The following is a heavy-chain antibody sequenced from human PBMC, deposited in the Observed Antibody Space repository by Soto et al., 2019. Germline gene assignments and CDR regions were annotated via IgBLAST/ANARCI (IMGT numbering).Heavy chain of an antibody. CDR2: TYYRSKWYN. Sequence: SPTLSLTCAISGDSVSSNSAAWNWIRQSPSRGLEWLGRTYYRSKWYNDYAVSVKSRITINPDTSKNQFSLQLNSVTPEDTAVYYCARDWGTDIVVVPAANNGYYYYMDVWGKGTTVTVSS. D-gene: IGHD2-2*01. CDR3: ARDWGTDIVVVPAANNGYYYYMDV. V-gene: IGHV6-1*01. CDR1: GDSVSSNSAA. J-gene: IGHJ6*03.